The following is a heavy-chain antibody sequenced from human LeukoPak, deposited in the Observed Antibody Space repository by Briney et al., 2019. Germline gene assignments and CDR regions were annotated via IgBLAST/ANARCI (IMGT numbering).Heavy chain of an antibody. CDR3: ARSAPYSSGWYIDY. CDR1: GGSLSSYY. Sequence: PSETLSLTCTVSGGSLSSYYWSWIRQPPGKGLEGIGYIYYSGSTNYNPSLKSRVTISVDTSKNQFSLKLSSVTAADTAVYYCARSAPYSSGWYIDYWGQGALVTVSS. J-gene: IGHJ4*02. CDR2: IYYSGST. V-gene: IGHV4-59*12. D-gene: IGHD6-19*01.